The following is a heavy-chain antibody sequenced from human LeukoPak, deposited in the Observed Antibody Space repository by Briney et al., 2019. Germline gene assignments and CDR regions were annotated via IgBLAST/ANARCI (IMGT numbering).Heavy chain of an antibody. J-gene: IGHJ3*02. CDR2: INPNSGGT. Sequence: GASVKVSCKASGYTFTGYYMHWVRQAPGQGLEWMGWINPNSGGTNYAQKFQGRVTMTRDTSISTAYMELSRLRSGDTAVYYCARVARKMYYYDSSGYSSFDAFDIWGQGTMVTVSS. D-gene: IGHD3-22*01. CDR3: ARVARKMYYYDSSGYSSFDAFDI. CDR1: GYTFTGYY. V-gene: IGHV1-2*02.